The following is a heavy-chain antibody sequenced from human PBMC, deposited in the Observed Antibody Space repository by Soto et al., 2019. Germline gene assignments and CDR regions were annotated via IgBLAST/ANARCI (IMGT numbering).Heavy chain of an antibody. J-gene: IGHJ4*02. CDR1: GYIFASHD. Sequence: QVRLVQSGAEVKKPGASVKVSCKTSGYIFASHDINWVRQASGQGLEWMGWMNPTSGNTGYAQKFQDRVTLTRDTSMNTGYMELSSLRSDDTAVYYCTRRLSRWLKSEEDPREDFDYWGQGTLVSVAS. D-gene: IGHD3-16*02. CDR3: TRRLSRWLKSEEDPREDFDY. CDR2: MNPTSGNT. V-gene: IGHV1-8*01.